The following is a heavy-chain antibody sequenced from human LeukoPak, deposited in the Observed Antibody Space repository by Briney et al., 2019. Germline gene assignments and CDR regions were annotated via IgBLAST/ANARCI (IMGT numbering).Heavy chain of an antibody. CDR3: AKDAGSIFSMEWLLSPFDY. D-gene: IGHD3-3*01. CDR1: GFTFSSYG. V-gene: IGHV3-30*02. Sequence: PGGSLRLSCAASGFTFSSYGMHWVRQAPGKGLEWVAFIRYDGSNKYYADSVKGRFTISRDNSKNTLYLQMNSLRAEDTAVYYCAKDAGSIFSMEWLLSPFDYWGQGTLVTVSS. J-gene: IGHJ4*02. CDR2: IRYDGSNK.